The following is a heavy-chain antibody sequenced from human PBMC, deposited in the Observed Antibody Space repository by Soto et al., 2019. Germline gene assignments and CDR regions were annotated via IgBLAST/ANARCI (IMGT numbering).Heavy chain of an antibody. CDR1: GFTFTNYA. V-gene: IGHV3-23*01. CDR2: ISGSGGST. CDR3: ARENYGPGSTSDY. D-gene: IGHD3-10*01. Sequence: GGSLRLSCAASGFTFTNYAMSWVRQAPGKGPEWVSAISGSGGSTYYAGSVKGRFTISRDNSKNTVYLQMNSLRAEDTAVYYCARENYGPGSTSDYWGQGTLVTVSS. J-gene: IGHJ4*02.